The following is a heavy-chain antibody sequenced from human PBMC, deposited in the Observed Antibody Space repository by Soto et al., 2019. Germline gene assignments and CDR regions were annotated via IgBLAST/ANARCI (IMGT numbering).Heavy chain of an antibody. V-gene: IGHV3-33*01. Sequence: PGGSLRLSCAASGFTFSSYGMHWVRQAPGKGLEWVAVIWYDGSNKYYADSVKGRYTISRDNSKNTLYLQMNSLRAEDTAVYYCARGPYGYCISTSCFRWGGTYYYYYGMDVWGQGTTVTVSS. CDR2: IWYDGSNK. D-gene: IGHD2-2*03. CDR3: ARGPYGYCISTSCFRWGGTYYYYYGMDV. J-gene: IGHJ6*02. CDR1: GFTFSSYG.